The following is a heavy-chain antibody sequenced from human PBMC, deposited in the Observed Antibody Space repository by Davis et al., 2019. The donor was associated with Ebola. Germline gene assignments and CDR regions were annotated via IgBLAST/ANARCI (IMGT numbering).Heavy chain of an antibody. CDR1: RYTFTSYG. V-gene: IGHV1-18*04. J-gene: IGHJ4*02. CDR2: ISAYNGNT. CDR3: ARDITMVRGASYFDY. Sequence: ASVTVSCKASRYTFTSYGISWVRQAPGQGLEWMGWISAYNGNTNYAPKLQGRVTMTTDTSTSTAYMELRSLRSDETAVYYCARDITMVRGASYFDYWGQGTLVTVSS. D-gene: IGHD3-10*01.